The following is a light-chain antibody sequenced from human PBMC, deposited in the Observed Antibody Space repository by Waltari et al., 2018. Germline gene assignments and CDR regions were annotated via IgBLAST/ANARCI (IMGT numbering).Light chain of an antibody. CDR1: QSVGIY. CDR2: HAS. J-gene: IGKJ1*01. Sequence: EIVLTQSPGTLSLSTGERATLSCRASQSVGIYLAWYQQKPGQAPRLLIYHASTRATGIPDRFSARGSGTDFSLTISRLEPEDCAVYYCQKYESLPATFGQGTKVEIK. CDR3: QKYESLPAT. V-gene: IGKV3-20*01.